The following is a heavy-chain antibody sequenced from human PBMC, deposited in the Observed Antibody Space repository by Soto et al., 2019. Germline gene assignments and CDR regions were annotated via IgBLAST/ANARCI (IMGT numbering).Heavy chain of an antibody. CDR3: ARRCRHDYGDYVGYYYYMDV. Sequence: PGGSLRLSCAASGFTFSSYWMSWVRQAPGKGLEWVANIKQDGSEKYYVDSVKGRFTISRDNAKNSLYLQMNSLRAEDTAVYYCARRCRHDYGDYVGYYYYMDVWGKGTTVTVSS. CDR1: GFTFSSYW. CDR2: IKQDGSEK. V-gene: IGHV3-7*01. D-gene: IGHD4-17*01. J-gene: IGHJ6*03.